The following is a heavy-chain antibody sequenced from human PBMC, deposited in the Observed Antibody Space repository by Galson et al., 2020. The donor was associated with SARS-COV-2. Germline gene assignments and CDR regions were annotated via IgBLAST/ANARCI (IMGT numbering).Heavy chain of an antibody. V-gene: IGHV3-23*01. CDR3: AKDLRNSGRYTTFDY. Sequence: GGSLRLSCAAPGFTFSSYGMNWVRQAPGKGLEWVSTITASGVSTYYADSVKGRFTVSRDNSKNTLYLQMNSLRAEDTAVYYCAKDLRNSGRYTTFDYWGQGTLVTVSS. CDR1: GFTFSSYG. D-gene: IGHD6-19*01. CDR2: ITASGVST. J-gene: IGHJ4*02.